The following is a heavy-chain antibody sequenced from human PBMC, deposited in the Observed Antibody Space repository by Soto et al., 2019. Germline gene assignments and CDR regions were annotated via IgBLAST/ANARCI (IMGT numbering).Heavy chain of an antibody. D-gene: IGHD6-19*01. CDR2: ISAYNGNT. V-gene: IGHV1-18*04. J-gene: IGHJ4*02. Sequence: AASVKVSCKVSGYTFTSYGISWVRQAPGQGLEWMGWISAYNGNTNYAQKLQGRVTMTTDTSTSTAYMELRSLRSDDTAVYYCARDKLIAVAGNYWVFDYGGQGTLVTVXS. CDR1: GYTFTSYG. CDR3: ARDKLIAVAGNYWVFDY.